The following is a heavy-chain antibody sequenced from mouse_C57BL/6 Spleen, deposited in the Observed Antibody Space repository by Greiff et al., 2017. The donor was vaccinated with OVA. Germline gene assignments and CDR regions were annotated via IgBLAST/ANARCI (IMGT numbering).Heavy chain of an antibody. CDR1: GYTFTSYW. J-gene: IGHJ3*01. Sequence: VQLQQSGAELAKPGASVKLSCKASGYTFTSYWMHWVKQRPGKGLEWIGYINPSRGYTTYNQKFKDKATLTADKSSSTAYMQLSSLTYEDSAVYYCARLYYDYEGTWCAYWGQGTLVTVSA. CDR3: ARLYYDYEGTWCAY. D-gene: IGHD2-4*01. V-gene: IGHV1-7*01. CDR2: INPSRGYT.